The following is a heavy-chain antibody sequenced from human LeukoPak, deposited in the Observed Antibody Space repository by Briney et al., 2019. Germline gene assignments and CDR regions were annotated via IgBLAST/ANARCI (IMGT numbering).Heavy chain of an antibody. V-gene: IGHV1-2*02. J-gene: IGHJ6*03. Sequence: ASVKVSCKASGYTFTGYYVHWVRQAPGQGLEWMGWMNPKSGGTNYAQKFEARVTMNRDTSISTAYMELSRLRFDDTAVYYCARGLRGSGSYYNSMKSYYYYMDVWGKGTTVTISS. CDR3: ARGLRGSGSYYNSMKSYYYYMDV. CDR2: MNPKSGGT. CDR1: GYTFTGYY. D-gene: IGHD3-10*01.